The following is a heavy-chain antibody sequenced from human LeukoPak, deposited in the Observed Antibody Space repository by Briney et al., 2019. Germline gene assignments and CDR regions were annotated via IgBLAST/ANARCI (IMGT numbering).Heavy chain of an antibody. J-gene: IGHJ5*02. D-gene: IGHD3/OR15-3a*01. CDR2: VSHDGTT. CDR1: GDSVTTYY. V-gene: IGHV4-59*08. Sequence: SETLSLTCSVSGDSVTTYYWSWIRPATGKGLEWIGYVSHDGTTNYTPSLRSRVIMSVDTANNTISLRLTSVTAADTAIYYCARLDCYDVVGCYNHWGRGTQVTVS. CDR3: ARLDCYDVVGCYNH.